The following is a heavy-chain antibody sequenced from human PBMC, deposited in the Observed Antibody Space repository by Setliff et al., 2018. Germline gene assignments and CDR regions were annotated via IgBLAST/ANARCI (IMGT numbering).Heavy chain of an antibody. CDR1: RFTFTNAW. D-gene: IGHD6-19*01. Sequence: GGSLRLSCAASRFTFTNAWMSWVRQAPGKGLEWLGRIKSKTDGGTTDHAAPVKGRFTVSRDDSISTLYLQMNSLKTEDTAVYYCTTSPISSGWHSNFDYNMDVWGQGTTVTVSS. CDR3: TTSPISSGWHSNFDYNMDV. CDR2: IKSKTDGGTT. J-gene: IGHJ6*02. V-gene: IGHV3-15*01.